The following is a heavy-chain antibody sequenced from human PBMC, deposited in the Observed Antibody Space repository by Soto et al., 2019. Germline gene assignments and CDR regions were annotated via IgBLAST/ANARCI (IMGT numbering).Heavy chain of an antibody. CDR3: AREAGQPHDAFDI. V-gene: IGHV1-69*13. CDR2: IIPIFGTA. Sequence: ASVKVSCKASGGTFSSYAISWVRQAPGQGLEWMGGIIPIFGTANYAQKFQGRVTITADESTSTAYMELSSLRSEDTAVYYCAREAGQPHDAFDIWGQGTMVTVSS. J-gene: IGHJ3*02. CDR1: GGTFSSYA. D-gene: IGHD5-18*01.